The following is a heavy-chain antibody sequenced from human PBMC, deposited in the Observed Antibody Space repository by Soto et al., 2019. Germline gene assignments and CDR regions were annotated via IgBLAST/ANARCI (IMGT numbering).Heavy chain of an antibody. J-gene: IGHJ4*02. V-gene: IGHV1-18*04. Sequence: QVQLVQSGAEVKKPGASVTVSCKASGYTFTANGVSWVRQAPGHGLEWIGWISTSNGDTNYAHSLQGRVTMTTDTSTSTAYLEVRSLRSDDTAVYWCAGVVGYSYGYGYGYWGQGTLVTLSS. CDR2: ISTSNGDT. CDR3: AGVVGYSYGYGYGY. D-gene: IGHD5-18*01. CDR1: GYTFTANG.